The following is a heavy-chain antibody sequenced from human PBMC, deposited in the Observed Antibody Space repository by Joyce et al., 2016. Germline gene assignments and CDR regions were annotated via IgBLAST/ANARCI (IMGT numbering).Heavy chain of an antibody. J-gene: IGHJ6*02. D-gene: IGHD1-14*01. CDR3: ARGGTSSDHYFFYTLDV. CDR2: IIPFFGAA. CDR1: GGDFSNYN. Sequence: QVLLVQSGAAVKRPGSSLRVSCKSSGGDFSNYNVNWVRQAPGQRREWMGGIIPFFGAAKYAEDFQGRVTLTADQSTRTAYLERSSLTSADTAVYYCARGGTSSDHYFFYTLDVWGPGTTVIVSS. V-gene: IGHV1-69*12.